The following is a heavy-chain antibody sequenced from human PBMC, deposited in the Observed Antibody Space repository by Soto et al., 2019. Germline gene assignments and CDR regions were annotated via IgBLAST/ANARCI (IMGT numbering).Heavy chain of an antibody. CDR3: TTGGIAVAGTREYYYYGMDV. Sequence: EVQLVESGGGLVKPGGSLRLSCAASGFTFSNAWMNWVRQAPGKGLEWVGRIKSKTDGGTTDYAAPVKGRFTISRDDSKNKLYLQMNSLKAKDTAVYYCTTGGIAVAGTREYYYYGMDVWGQGTTVTVS. CDR2: IKSKTDGGTT. CDR1: GFTFSNAW. V-gene: IGHV3-15*07. D-gene: IGHD6-19*01. J-gene: IGHJ6*02.